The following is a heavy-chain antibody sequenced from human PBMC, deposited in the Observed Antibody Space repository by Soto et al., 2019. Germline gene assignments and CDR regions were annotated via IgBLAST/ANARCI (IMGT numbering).Heavy chain of an antibody. CDR2: IWYDGRNK. Sequence: QVQLVESGGGVVQPGRSLRLSCAASEFIFSTYGMHWVRQAPGKGLEWVAVIWYDGRNKYYADSVKGRFTISRDKSKNTLYLQMNSLRAEDTAVYYCARDPSDSSGVYWYFDLWGRGTLVTVSS. J-gene: IGHJ2*01. V-gene: IGHV3-33*01. CDR3: ARDPSDSSGVYWYFDL. D-gene: IGHD3-22*01. CDR1: EFIFSTYG.